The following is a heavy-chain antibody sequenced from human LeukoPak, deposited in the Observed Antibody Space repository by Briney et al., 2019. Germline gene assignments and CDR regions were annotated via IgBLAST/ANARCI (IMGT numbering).Heavy chain of an antibody. J-gene: IGHJ4*02. Sequence: EASVKVSCKASGGTFSSYAISWVRQAPGQGLEWMGGIIPIFGTANYAQKFQGRVTITADESTSTAYMELSSLRSEDTAVYYCARGYSSGWYYFDYWGQGTLVTVSS. CDR3: ARGYSSGWYYFDY. CDR2: IIPIFGTA. V-gene: IGHV1-69*13. D-gene: IGHD6-19*01. CDR1: GGTFSSYA.